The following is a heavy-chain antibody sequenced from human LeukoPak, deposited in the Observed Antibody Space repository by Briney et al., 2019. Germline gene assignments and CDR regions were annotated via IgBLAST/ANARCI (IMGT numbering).Heavy chain of an antibody. V-gene: IGHV4-39*01. Sequence: SETLTLTCAVSGGSISSTSYYWAWIRQPPGKGLEWIGTIYYSGSTYHNPSLKSRVTLSVDTSRNQFSLRLSSVDAADTAVYYCAKAGVRYFDSSGLYAFDFWGQGTTVTVSS. CDR2: IYYSGST. CDR1: GGSISSTSYY. D-gene: IGHD3-22*01. J-gene: IGHJ3*01. CDR3: AKAGVRYFDSSGLYAFDF.